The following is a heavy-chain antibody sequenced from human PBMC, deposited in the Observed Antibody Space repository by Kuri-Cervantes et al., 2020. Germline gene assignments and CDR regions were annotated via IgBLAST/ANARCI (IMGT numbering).Heavy chain of an antibody. CDR2: ISYDGSNK. D-gene: IGHD5-12*01. V-gene: IGHV3-30*03. J-gene: IGHJ3*02. Sequence: GGSLRLSCAASGFTFSSYGMHWVRQAPGKGLEWVAVISYDGSNKYYADSVKGRFTISRDNSKNTLYLQMNTLRAEDTAVYHCAREGYSAWDAFDIWGQGTMVTVSS. CDR3: AREGYSAWDAFDI. CDR1: GFTFSSYG.